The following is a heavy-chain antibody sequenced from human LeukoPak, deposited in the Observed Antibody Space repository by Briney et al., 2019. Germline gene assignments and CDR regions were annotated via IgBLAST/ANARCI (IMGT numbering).Heavy chain of an antibody. CDR2: ISYDGSNK. J-gene: IGHJ4*02. D-gene: IGHD6-19*01. Sequence: GGSLRLSCAASGFTFSTYAMHWVRQAPGKGLEWVAVISYDGSNKYYTDSVKGRFTISRDNSKNTPYMEMNSLGGEDTAVYYCARDRFNSNGWYWYIDYWGQGTLVTVSS. CDR3: ARDRFNSNGWYWYIDY. CDR1: GFTFSTYA. V-gene: IGHV3-30-3*01.